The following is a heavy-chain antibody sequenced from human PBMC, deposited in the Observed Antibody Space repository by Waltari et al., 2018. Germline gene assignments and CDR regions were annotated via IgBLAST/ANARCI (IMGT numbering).Heavy chain of an antibody. D-gene: IGHD1-7*01. Sequence: QVQLVQSGAEVKKPGASVKVSCKASGYTFTSYYMHWVRPAPGQGLEWMGIINPRGGSTSYEQKFQGRVTMTRDTSTSTVYMELSSLRSEDTAVYYCARGGNSRGGIYYYGMDVWGQGTTVTVSS. J-gene: IGHJ6*02. CDR2: INPRGGST. CDR1: GYTFTSYY. V-gene: IGHV1-46*01. CDR3: ARGGNSRGGIYYYGMDV.